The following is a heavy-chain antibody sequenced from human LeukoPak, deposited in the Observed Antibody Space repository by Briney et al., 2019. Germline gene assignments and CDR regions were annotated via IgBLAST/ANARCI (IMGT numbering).Heavy chain of an antibody. CDR1: GYTFTSYY. J-gene: IGHJ6*02. D-gene: IGHD3-3*01. Sequence: ASVKVSCKASGYTFTSYYMHWVRQAPGQGPEWMGVINPGGGSTIYAQKFQGRVTMTRDTSTSTTYVDLSSLRSEDTAVYYCARDTGFWSGYSGYGMDVWGQGTTVTVSS. V-gene: IGHV1-46*01. CDR2: INPGGGST. CDR3: ARDTGFWSGYSGYGMDV.